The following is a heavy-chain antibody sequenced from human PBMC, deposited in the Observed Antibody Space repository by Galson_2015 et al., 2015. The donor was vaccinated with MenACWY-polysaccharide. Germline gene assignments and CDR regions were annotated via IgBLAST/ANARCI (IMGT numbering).Heavy chain of an antibody. J-gene: IGHJ4*02. CDR3: AKDSAGQGFDY. V-gene: IGHV3-9*01. Sequence: SLRLSCAASGFTFDDYAMHWVRHAPGKGLEWVSGISWNSGSIGYADSVKGRFTISRDNAKNSLYLQMNSLRAEDTALYYCAKDSAGQGFDYWGQGTLVTVSS. CDR2: ISWNSGSI. CDR1: GFTFDDYA.